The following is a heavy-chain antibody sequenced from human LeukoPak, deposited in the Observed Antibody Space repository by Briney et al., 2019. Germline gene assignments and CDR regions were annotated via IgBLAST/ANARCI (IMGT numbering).Heavy chain of an antibody. J-gene: IGHJ4*02. V-gene: IGHV1-18*01. CDR2: ISAYSGNT. D-gene: IGHD4-17*01. Sequence: ASVKVSCKASGYTFTSYGISWVRQAPGQGLEWMGWISAYSGNTNYAQKLQGRVTMTTDTSTSTAYMELRSLRSDDTAVYYCARDAMFDYGDYGDFDYWGQGTLVTVSS. CDR1: GYTFTSYG. CDR3: ARDAMFDYGDYGDFDY.